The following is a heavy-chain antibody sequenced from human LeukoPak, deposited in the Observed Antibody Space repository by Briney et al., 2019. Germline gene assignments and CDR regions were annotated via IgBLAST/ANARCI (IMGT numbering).Heavy chain of an antibody. CDR2: INHSGST. J-gene: IGHJ3*02. CDR1: GGSFSGYY. CDR3: ARGPYLGAFDI. V-gene: IGHV4-34*01. D-gene: IGHD3-10*01. Sequence: SETLSLTCAVYGGSFSGYYWSWIRQPPGKGLEWIGEINHSGSTNYNPSLKSRVTISVGTSKNQFSLKLSSVTAADTAVYYCARGPYLGAFDIWGQGTMVTVSS.